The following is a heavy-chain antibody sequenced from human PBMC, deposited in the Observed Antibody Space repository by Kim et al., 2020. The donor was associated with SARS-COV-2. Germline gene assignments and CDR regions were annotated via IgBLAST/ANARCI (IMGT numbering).Heavy chain of an antibody. CDR2: K. CDR3: ARDRGINLFDC. J-gene: IGHJ4*02. V-gene: IGHV1-18*01. Sequence: KHYAQNCQGRVTLTTDTSKNTAYMELRSLNSDDTAVYYCARDRGINLFDCWGQGTLVTVSS. D-gene: IGHD3-10*01.